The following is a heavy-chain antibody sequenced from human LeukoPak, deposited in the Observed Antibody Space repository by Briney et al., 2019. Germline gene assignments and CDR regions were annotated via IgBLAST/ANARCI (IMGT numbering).Heavy chain of an antibody. Sequence: GASVKVSCKASGYTFTSYGISWVRQAPGQGLEWMGWISAYNGNTNYAQKLQGRVTMTTDTSTSTAYMELRSLRSDDTAVYYCARVRYDSSGYNPGYFQHWGQGTLVTVSS. D-gene: IGHD3-22*01. CDR1: GYTFTSYG. V-gene: IGHV1-18*01. CDR2: ISAYNGNT. J-gene: IGHJ1*01. CDR3: ARVRYDSSGYNPGYFQH.